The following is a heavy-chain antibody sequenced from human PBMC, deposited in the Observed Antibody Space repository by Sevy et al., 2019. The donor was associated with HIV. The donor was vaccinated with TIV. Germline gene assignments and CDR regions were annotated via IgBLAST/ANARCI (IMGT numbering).Heavy chain of an antibody. CDR2: ISGSGGST. CDR1: GFIFGTYA. V-gene: IGHV3-23*01. J-gene: IGHJ6*02. CDR3: AKGDRTFYGMDV. Sequence: GRSLRLSCAASGFIFGTYAMSWVRQAPGKGLEWLSAISGSGGSTYYADSLKGRFTISRDNSKKKLYLQMNSLRAEDTAVYYCAKGDRTFYGMDVWGQGTTVTVSS.